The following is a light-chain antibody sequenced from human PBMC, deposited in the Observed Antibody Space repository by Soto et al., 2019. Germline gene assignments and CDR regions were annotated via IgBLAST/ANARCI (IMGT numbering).Light chain of an antibody. J-gene: IGKJ4*01. V-gene: IGKV3-20*01. CDR3: HYYGSLPLT. Sequence: EIVMTQSPATLCVSPGERATLSCRASQSVSSGYLAWYQQKPGQAPRLLIYGASSRATGIPDRFSGSGSGTDFTLTLSRLEPEDFAVYYCHYYGSLPLTFGGGTKVDI. CDR2: GAS. CDR1: QSVSSGY.